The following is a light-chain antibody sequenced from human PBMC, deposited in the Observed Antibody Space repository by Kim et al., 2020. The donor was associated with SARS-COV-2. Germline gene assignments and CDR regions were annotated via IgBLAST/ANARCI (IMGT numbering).Light chain of an antibody. CDR2: RAS. J-gene: IGKJ1*01. V-gene: IGKV3-20*01. Sequence: EIVLTQSPGTLSLSPGERAALSCRASQSVLSNYLAWYQQKPGQAPRLLIYRASSRATGIPDRFSGSGSGTDFTLTISRLEPEDFVVYYCQQYGNSRTFGQGTKGDIK. CDR1: QSVLSNY. CDR3: QQYGNSRT.